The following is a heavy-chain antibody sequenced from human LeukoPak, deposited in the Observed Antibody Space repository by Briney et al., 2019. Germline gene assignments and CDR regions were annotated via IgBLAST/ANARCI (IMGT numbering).Heavy chain of an antibody. J-gene: IGHJ5*02. CDR1: GYTFSTYG. V-gene: IGHV1-18*01. CDR2: IRGNSGKT. Sequence: ASVKVSCKTSGYTFSTYGLSCVRQAPGQGLEWMGWIRGNSGKTPYAQKFQDRVTLNTDTSSTTAFMELRSLRSDDTAMYTCARNAGSYFEFAPWGQGTLVTVSS. CDR3: ARNAGSYFEFAP. D-gene: IGHD1-26*01.